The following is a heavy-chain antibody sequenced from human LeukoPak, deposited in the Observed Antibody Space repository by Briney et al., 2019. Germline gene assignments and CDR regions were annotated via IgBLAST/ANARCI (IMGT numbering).Heavy chain of an antibody. CDR3: ARDPVDTAMIYYYYGMDV. Sequence: ASVKVSCKASGYTFTGYYMHWVRQAPGQGLEWMGWINPNSGGTNYAQKFQGWVTMTRDTSTSTVYMELSSLRSEDTAVYYCARDPVDTAMIYYYYGMDVWGQGTTVTVSS. V-gene: IGHV1-2*04. D-gene: IGHD5-18*01. CDR2: INPNSGGT. J-gene: IGHJ6*02. CDR1: GYTFTGYY.